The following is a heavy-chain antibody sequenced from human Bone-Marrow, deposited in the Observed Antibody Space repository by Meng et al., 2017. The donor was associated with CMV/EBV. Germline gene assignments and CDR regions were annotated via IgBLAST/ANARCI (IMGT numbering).Heavy chain of an antibody. Sequence: GESLKISCAAYGFIVSTNYMYWVRQAPGKGLEWVAFIRYDGSNKYYADSVKGRFTISRDNSKNTLYLQMNSLRAEDTAVYYCARGTIRDYWGQGTLVTVSS. CDR3: ARGTIRDY. CDR2: IRYDGSNK. CDR1: GFIVSTNY. V-gene: IGHV3-30*02. D-gene: IGHD2-2*01. J-gene: IGHJ4*02.